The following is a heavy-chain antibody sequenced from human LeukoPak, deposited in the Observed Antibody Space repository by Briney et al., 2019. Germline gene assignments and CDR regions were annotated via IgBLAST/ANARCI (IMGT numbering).Heavy chain of an antibody. CDR3: AKPTTVLTSYYFDY. CDR2: ISYDGRDK. CDR1: GFTFSSYG. Sequence: GGSLRLSCVASGFTFSSYGMQWVRQAPGKGLEWVAIISYDGRDKFYEDSVKGRFTISRDNSKNTLYLQMNNLRAEDTAVYYCAKPTTVLTSYYFDYWGQGTLVTVSS. J-gene: IGHJ4*02. D-gene: IGHD4-23*01. V-gene: IGHV3-30*18.